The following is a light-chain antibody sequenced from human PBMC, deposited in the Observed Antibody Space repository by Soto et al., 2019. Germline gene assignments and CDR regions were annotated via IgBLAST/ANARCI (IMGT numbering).Light chain of an antibody. CDR1: PSVSRR. CDR2: DAS. V-gene: IGKV1-5*01. J-gene: IGKJ2*01. Sequence: DIQMTQSPSTLSASVGDRITITCRASPSVSRRLAWFHQKPGKAPKLLIYDASILESGVPSRFSGSGSGTEVTHTSSSLQPDDCATYYDHTYNSYSLHTVGQGTKLEIK. CDR3: HTYNSYSLHT.